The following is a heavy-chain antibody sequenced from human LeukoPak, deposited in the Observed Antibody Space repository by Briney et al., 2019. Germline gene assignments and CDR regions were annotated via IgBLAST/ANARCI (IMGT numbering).Heavy chain of an antibody. J-gene: IGHJ5*02. CDR2: INPNSGGT. CDR3: ARGSQLEDIVVVPGAILSPDGWFDP. CDR1: GYTFTGYY. V-gene: IGHV1-2*02. D-gene: IGHD2-2*01. Sequence: VSVKVSCKASGYTFTGYYMHWVRQAPGQGLEWMGWINPNSGGTNYAQKFQGRVTMTRDTSISTAYMELSRLRSDDTAVYYCARGSQLEDIVVVPGAILSPDGWFDPWGQGTLVTVSS.